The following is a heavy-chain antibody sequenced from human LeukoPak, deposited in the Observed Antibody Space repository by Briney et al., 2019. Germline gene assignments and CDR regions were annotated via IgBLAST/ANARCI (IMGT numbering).Heavy chain of an antibody. J-gene: IGHJ4*02. V-gene: IGHV4-34*01. D-gene: IGHD3-22*01. CDR1: GGSFSGYY. CDR2: INHSGST. Sequence: PSETLSLTCAVYGGSFSGYYWSWIRQPPGKGLEWIGEINHSGSTNYNPSLKSRVTISVDTSKNQFSLKLSSVTAADTAVYYCARGARTYYYDSSGYYNGLDYWGQGTLVTVSS. CDR3: ARGARTYYYDSSGYYNGLDY.